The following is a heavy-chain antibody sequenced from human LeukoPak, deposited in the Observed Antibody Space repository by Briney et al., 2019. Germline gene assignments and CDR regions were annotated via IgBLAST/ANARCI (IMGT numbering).Heavy chain of an antibody. Sequence: GGSLRLSCASSGFTFSRYSMNSVRKAPGKGVEWVSYISSGSGTMYYADSVKGRFTISRDNSKNTLYLQMNSLRAEDTAVYYCAKDGSNYWGQGTLVTVSS. D-gene: IGHD1-1*01. CDR3: AKDGSNY. CDR1: GFTFSRYS. V-gene: IGHV3-48*01. J-gene: IGHJ4*02. CDR2: ISSGSGTM.